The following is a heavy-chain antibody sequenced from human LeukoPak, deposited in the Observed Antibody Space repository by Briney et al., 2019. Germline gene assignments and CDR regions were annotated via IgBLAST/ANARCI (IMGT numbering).Heavy chain of an antibody. J-gene: IGHJ4*02. Sequence: PGGSLRLSCAASGFTFSNYAMSWVRQAPGKGLEWVSVISGSGDSTNYPDSVKGRFTISRDNSKNTLYLQMNTLRAEDKAVYYCATGDAEQQLIRSFDYWGQGTMVTVSS. D-gene: IGHD6-13*01. CDR2: ISGSGDST. CDR1: GFTFSNYA. CDR3: ATGDAEQQLIRSFDY. V-gene: IGHV3-23*01.